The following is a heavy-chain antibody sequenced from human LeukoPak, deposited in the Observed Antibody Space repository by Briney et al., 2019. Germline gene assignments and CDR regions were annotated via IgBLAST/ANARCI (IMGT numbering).Heavy chain of an antibody. CDR3: AKDLITMVRGVIM. CDR2: IRYDGSNK. V-gene: IGHV3-30*02. Sequence: GGSLRLSCAASGFTFSSYGMHWVRQAPGKGLEWVAFIRYDGSNKYYADSVKGRFTISRDNSKNTLYLQMNSLRAEDTAVYYCAKDLITMVRGVIMWGQGTLVTVSS. D-gene: IGHD3-10*01. J-gene: IGHJ4*02. CDR1: GFTFSSYG.